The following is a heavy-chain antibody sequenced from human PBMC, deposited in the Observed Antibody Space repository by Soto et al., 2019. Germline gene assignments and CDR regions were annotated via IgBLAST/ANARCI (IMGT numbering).Heavy chain of an antibody. CDR2: IYYSGST. D-gene: IGHD3-10*01. CDR3: ARHLLWFGELSRMDV. CDR1: GGSISSSSYY. Sequence: SPTCTVSGGSISSSSYYWGWIRQPPGKGLEWIGSIYYSGSTYYNPSLKSRVTISVDTSKNQFSLKLSSVTAADTAVYYCARHLLWFGELSRMDVWGQGTTVTVSS. V-gene: IGHV4-39*01. J-gene: IGHJ6*02.